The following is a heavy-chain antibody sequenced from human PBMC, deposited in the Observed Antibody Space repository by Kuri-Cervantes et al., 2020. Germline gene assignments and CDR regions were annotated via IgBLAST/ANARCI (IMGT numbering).Heavy chain of an antibody. J-gene: IGHJ4*02. V-gene: IGHV4-34*01. CDR2: INHSGST. CDR1: GFTFSDYY. CDR3: ARAPVVDIYRFDY. D-gene: IGHD2-15*01. Sequence: GSLRLSCPASGFTFSDYYMSWIRQPPGKGLEWIGEINHSGSTNYNPSLKSRVTISVDTSKNQFSLKLSSVTAADTAVYYCARAPVVDIYRFDYWGQGTLVTVSS.